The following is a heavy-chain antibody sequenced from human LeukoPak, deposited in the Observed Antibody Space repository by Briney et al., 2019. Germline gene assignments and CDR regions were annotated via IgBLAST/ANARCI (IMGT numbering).Heavy chain of an antibody. CDR2: IYYSGST. V-gene: IGHV4-30-4*01. D-gene: IGHD4-17*01. Sequence: SETLSLTCTVSGGSISSGDYYWSWIRQPPGKGLEWIGYIYYSGSTYYNPSLKSRVTISVDTSKNQFSLKLSSVTAADTAVYYCARDTVTTSDYYYGMDVWGQGTTVTVSS. J-gene: IGHJ6*02. CDR3: ARDTVTTSDYYYGMDV. CDR1: GGSISSGDYY.